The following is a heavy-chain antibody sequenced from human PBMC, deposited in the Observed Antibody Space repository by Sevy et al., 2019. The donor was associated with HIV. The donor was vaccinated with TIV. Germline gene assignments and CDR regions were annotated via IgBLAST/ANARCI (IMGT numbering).Heavy chain of an antibody. D-gene: IGHD3-3*01. CDR1: GFSFSWYW. Sequence: GGSLRLSCAASGFSFSWYWMSWVRQTPEKGLEWVANIKPDGSEKNYVDSVKGRFTVSRDNAKNSLYLQMNSLRAEDTAVYYCAKGDYDFWSGFYGMDVWGQGTTVTVSS. CDR2: IKPDGSEK. CDR3: AKGDYDFWSGFYGMDV. V-gene: IGHV3-7*01. J-gene: IGHJ6*02.